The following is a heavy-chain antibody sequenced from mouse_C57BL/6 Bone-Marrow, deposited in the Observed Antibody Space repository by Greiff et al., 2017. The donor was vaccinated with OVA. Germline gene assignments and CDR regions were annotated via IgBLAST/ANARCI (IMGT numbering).Heavy chain of an antibody. V-gene: IGHV1-69*01. J-gene: IGHJ3*01. CDR1: GYTFTSYW. D-gene: IGHD2-1*01. Sequence: VQLQQPGAELVMPGASVKLSCKASGYTFTSYWMHWVKQRPGQGLEWIGEIDPSDSYTNYNQKFKGKSTLTVDKSSSTAYMQLSSLTSEDSAVYYCARGGLLRFAYWGQGTLVTVSA. CDR2: IDPSDSYT. CDR3: ARGGLLRFAY.